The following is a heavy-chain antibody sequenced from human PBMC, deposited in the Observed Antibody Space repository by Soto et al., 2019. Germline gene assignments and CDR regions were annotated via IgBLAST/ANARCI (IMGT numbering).Heavy chain of an antibody. CDR1: VFTFINYC. CDR2: IKQDGSEK. Sequence: GLSXRLSCSVAVFTFINYCIILFRHAPGKGLEWVANIKQDGSEKYYVDSVKGRFTISRDNAKNSLYLQMNSLGAEDTAVYFCESGIWKLQKWGQGTLVTV. J-gene: IGHJ1*01. CDR3: ESGIWKLQK. V-gene: IGHV3-7*01. D-gene: IGHD1-20*01.